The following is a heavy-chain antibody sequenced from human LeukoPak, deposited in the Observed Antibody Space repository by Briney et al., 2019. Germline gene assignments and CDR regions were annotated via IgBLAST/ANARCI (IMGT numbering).Heavy chain of an antibody. CDR1: GFTVSHYY. CDR3: ARGGGAFILPFHY. Sequence: GGSLRLSCAASGFTVSHYYMTWVRQAPGKGLECVSVIYSGGSTYSADSVKGRFTISRDNAKNSLYLQMNSLRAEDTAVYYCARGGGAFILPFHYWGQGTLVTVSS. CDR2: IYSGGST. D-gene: IGHD3-9*01. J-gene: IGHJ4*02. V-gene: IGHV3-53*01.